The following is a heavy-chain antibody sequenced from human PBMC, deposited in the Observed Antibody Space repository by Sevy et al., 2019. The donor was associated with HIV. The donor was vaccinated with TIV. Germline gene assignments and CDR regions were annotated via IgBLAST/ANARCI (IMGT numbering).Heavy chain of an antibody. V-gene: IGHV3-23*01. Sequence: GGSLRLSCLASGFNLNIYSMSWVRQAPGKGLEWVSTLSFGCGRINHAYSVQGRFTMSRDDSKKTVYLEMNSLRAEDTAVYYCSREGCTRPHDHWGQGTLVTVSS. CDR2: LSFGCGRI. D-gene: IGHD2-8*01. J-gene: IGHJ4*02. CDR1: GFNLNIYS. CDR3: SREGCTRPHDH.